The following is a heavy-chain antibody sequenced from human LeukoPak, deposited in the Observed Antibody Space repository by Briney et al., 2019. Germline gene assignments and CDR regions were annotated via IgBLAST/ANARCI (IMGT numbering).Heavy chain of an antibody. Sequence: SLRLSCAASGFTFDDYAMHWVRQAPGKGLEWVSGISWNSGSIGYADSVKGRFTISRDNAKNSLYLQMNSLRAEDTALYYCAKDFVAAAGTGYYFDYWGQGTLVTVSS. CDR1: GFTFDDYA. J-gene: IGHJ4*02. D-gene: IGHD6-13*01. CDR2: ISWNSGSI. CDR3: AKDFVAAAGTGYYFDY. V-gene: IGHV3-9*01.